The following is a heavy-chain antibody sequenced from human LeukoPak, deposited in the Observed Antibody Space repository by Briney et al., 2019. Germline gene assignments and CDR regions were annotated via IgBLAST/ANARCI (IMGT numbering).Heavy chain of an antibody. J-gene: IGHJ4*02. CDR2: IYNNGRT. V-gene: IGHV4-4*09. D-gene: IGHD4-11*01. CDR1: GGSMNRYY. Sequence: SETLSLICSVSGGSMNRYYWSWIRQSPGKGLEWIGYIYNNGRTNYKPSLKSRVTLSLDKSKNQFSLQLSSVTAADTAMYYCAKTHSHFPPYFDYWGQGTLVIVSS. CDR3: AKTHSHFPPYFDY.